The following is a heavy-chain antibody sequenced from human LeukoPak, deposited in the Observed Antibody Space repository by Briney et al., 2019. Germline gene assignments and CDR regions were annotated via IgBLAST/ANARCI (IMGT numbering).Heavy chain of an antibody. J-gene: IGHJ2*01. V-gene: IGHV3-33*06. D-gene: IGHD6-13*01. CDR3: AKGYSSSFYWYFDL. CDR1: GFTFRNFA. Sequence: GGSLRLSCAASGFTFRNFAMHWVRQAPGKGLEWVSVIWYDGSNKYYADSVKGRFTISRDNSKNTLYLQMNSLRAEDTAVYYCAKGYSSSFYWYFDLWGRGTLVTVSS. CDR2: IWYDGSNK.